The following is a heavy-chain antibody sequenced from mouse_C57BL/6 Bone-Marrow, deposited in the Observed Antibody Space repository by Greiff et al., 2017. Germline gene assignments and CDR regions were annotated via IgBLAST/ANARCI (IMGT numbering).Heavy chain of an antibody. D-gene: IGHD1-1*01. CDR1: GYTFTSYG. J-gene: IGHJ4*01. CDR2: IYPRSGNT. Sequence: QVQLKQSGAELARPGASVKLSCKASGYTFTSYGISWVKQRTGQGLEWIGEIYPRSGNTYYNEKFKGKATLTADKSSSTAYMELRSLTSEDSAVYFCARLPPVVATDYWGQGTSVTVSS. CDR3: ARLPPVVATDY. V-gene: IGHV1-81*01.